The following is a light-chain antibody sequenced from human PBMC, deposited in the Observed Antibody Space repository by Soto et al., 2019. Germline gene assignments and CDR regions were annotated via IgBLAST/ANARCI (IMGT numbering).Light chain of an antibody. Sequence: IQMTQSPSSLSASVGDRVTITCRASQSIRTYLNWYQQKPGKPPKFLIYAASFLQSGVPSRFSGSGSGTDFTLTISSLQPEDFATYYCQQSYSTPVTFGQGTKVEIK. CDR3: QQSYSTPVT. V-gene: IGKV1-39*01. CDR1: QSIRTY. J-gene: IGKJ1*01. CDR2: AAS.